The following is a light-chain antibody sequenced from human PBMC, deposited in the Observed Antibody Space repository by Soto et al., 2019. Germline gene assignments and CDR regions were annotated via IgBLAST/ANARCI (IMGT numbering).Light chain of an antibody. CDR2: SST. Sequence: QSVLTQPPSAYGTPGQTSAISCSGGSSNIGSHTVNWYQQLPGTAPRLLIDSSTQRPSGVTGRFAGYKSGTSAYLAISGLQSEYEGDYYCAAWDDLLNGVVFGGGTKLPVL. J-gene: IGLJ2*01. V-gene: IGLV1-44*01. CDR1: SSNIGSHT. CDR3: AAWDDLLNGVV.